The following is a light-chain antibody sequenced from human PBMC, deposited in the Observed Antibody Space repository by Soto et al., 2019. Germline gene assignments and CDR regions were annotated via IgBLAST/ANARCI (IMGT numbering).Light chain of an antibody. Sequence: DIQMTQSPSSLSASVGDRVTITCRASQTIHSDLNWYQQRPGKAPKLLIYAASNLQSGVPYRFSGSGSGTDFTLTISSLQPEDFATYYCQQANSFPFTFGQGTRLEIK. CDR1: QTIHSD. V-gene: IGKV1-39*01. J-gene: IGKJ5*01. CDR2: AAS. CDR3: QQANSFPFT.